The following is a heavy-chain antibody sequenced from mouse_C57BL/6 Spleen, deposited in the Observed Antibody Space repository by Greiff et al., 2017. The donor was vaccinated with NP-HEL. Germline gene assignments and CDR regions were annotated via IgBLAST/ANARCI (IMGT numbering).Heavy chain of an antibody. D-gene: IGHD2-4*01. CDR1: GYAFSSSW. J-gene: IGHJ1*03. Sequence: QVQLQQSGPELVKPGASVKISCKASGYAFSSSWMNWVKQRPGKGLEWIGRIYPGDGDTNYNGKFKGKATLTADKSSSTAYMQLSSLTSEDSAVYFCARDDYGSGYFDVWGTGTTVTVSS. V-gene: IGHV1-82*01. CDR3: ARDDYGSGYFDV. CDR2: IYPGDGDT.